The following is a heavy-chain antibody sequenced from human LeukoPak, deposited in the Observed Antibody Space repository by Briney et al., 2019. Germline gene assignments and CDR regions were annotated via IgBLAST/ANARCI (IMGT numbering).Heavy chain of an antibody. CDR1: GGSISSYY. Sequence: SETLSLTCTVSGGSISSYYWSWIRQPPGKGLEWIASISYIGSTFYNPSLNGRVTISVDTSKYQFSLKLSSVSAADTAVYYCVRVYVGPSGDPRLDYWGQGTLVTVSS. D-gene: IGHD3-16*01. CDR3: VRVYVGPSGDPRLDY. J-gene: IGHJ4*02. CDR2: ISYIGST. V-gene: IGHV4-59*05.